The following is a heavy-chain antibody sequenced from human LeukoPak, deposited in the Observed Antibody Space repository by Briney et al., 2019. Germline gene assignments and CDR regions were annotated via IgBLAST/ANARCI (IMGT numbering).Heavy chain of an antibody. J-gene: IGHJ4*02. CDR2: INSEGSST. V-gene: IGHV3-74*01. D-gene: IGHD2-15*01. CDR1: GFTFSSYW. CDR3: ARWTVVAATVDY. Sequence: GGSLRLSCAASGFTFSSYWMHWVRQAPGKGLVWVSRINSEGSSTSYADSVKGRFTISRDNAKNTLYLQMNSLRAEDTAVYYCARWTVVAATVDYWGQGTLVTVSS.